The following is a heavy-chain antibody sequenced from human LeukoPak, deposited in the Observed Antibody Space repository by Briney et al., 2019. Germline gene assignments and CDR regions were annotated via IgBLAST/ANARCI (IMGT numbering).Heavy chain of an antibody. V-gene: IGHV4-34*01. CDR2: INHSGST. D-gene: IGHD6-13*01. CDR1: GGSFSGYY. CDR3: ARGAPIAAAGQRESL. J-gene: IGHJ2*01. Sequence: PSETLSLTCAVYGGSFSGYYWSWIRQPPGKGLEWIGEINHSGSTNYNPSLKSRVTISVDTSKNQFSLKLSSVTAADTAVYYCARGAPIAAAGQRESLWGRGTLVTVSS.